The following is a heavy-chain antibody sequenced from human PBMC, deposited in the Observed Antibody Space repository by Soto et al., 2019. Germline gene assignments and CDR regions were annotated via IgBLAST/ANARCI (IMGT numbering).Heavy chain of an antibody. D-gene: IGHD3-10*01. CDR1: GGSISSGDYY. Sequence: NPSETLSLTCTVSGGSISSGDYYWSWIRQPPGKGLEWIGEINHSGSTNYNPSLKSRVTISVDTSKNQFSLKLSSVTAADTAVYYCARVGEGHPYYYGSGSYRLDPWGQGTLVTVSS. V-gene: IGHV4-39*07. CDR2: INHSGST. CDR3: ARVGEGHPYYYGSGSYRLDP. J-gene: IGHJ5*02.